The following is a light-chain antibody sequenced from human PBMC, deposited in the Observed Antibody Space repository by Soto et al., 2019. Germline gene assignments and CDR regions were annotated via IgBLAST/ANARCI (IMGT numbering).Light chain of an antibody. CDR2: DAS. J-gene: IGKJ1*01. Sequence: DIQMTQSPSTLSASVGDRVTITCRASQSISSWLAWYQQKPGKAPKLLIYDASSLESGVPSRFSGSGSGTEFNLTISSLQPDDFATYYCQQYNSYSAFCQGTKVEIK. CDR1: QSISSW. CDR3: QQYNSYSA. V-gene: IGKV1-5*01.